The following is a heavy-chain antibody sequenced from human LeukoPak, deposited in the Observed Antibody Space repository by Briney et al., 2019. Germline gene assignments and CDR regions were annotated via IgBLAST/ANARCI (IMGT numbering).Heavy chain of an antibody. Sequence: SETLSLTCTVSGYSISSGYYWGWIRKPPGKGLEWIGSIYHSGRTYYNPSLKSRVTISLDTSRNQFSLKLNSVTAADTAVYYCAKSNGYGLIDIWGQGTMVTVSS. J-gene: IGHJ3*02. CDR3: AKSNGYGLIDI. CDR1: GYSISSGYY. CDR2: IYHSGRT. V-gene: IGHV4-38-2*02. D-gene: IGHD3-22*01.